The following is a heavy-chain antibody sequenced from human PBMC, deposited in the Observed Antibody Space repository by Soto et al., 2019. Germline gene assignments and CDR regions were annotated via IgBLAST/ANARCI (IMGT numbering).Heavy chain of an antibody. CDR3: ARGYCSGTSCYGMDV. CDR1: GYSFTSYW. Sequence: GESLKISCKGSGYSFTSYWIGWVRQMPGKGLEWMGIIYPGDSDTRYSPSFQGQVTISADKSISTAYLQWSSLKASDTAMYYCARGYCSGTSCYGMDVWGQGTTVTVSS. CDR2: IYPGDSDT. D-gene: IGHD2-2*01. V-gene: IGHV5-51*01. J-gene: IGHJ6*02.